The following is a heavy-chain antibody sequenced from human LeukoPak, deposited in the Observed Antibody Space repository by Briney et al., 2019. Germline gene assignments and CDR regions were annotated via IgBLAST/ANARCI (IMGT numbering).Heavy chain of an antibody. D-gene: IGHD5-24*01. CDR1: GGTFSSYA. J-gene: IGHJ3*02. V-gene: IGHV1-69*13. CDR3: AGKSRRDGYNYVRSAFDI. Sequence: ASVKVSCKASGGTFSSYAISWVRQAPGQGLEWMGGIIPTFGTANYAQKFQGRVTITADESTSTAYMELSSLRSEDTAVYYCAGKSRRDGYNYVRSAFDIWGQGTMVTVSS. CDR2: IIPTFGTA.